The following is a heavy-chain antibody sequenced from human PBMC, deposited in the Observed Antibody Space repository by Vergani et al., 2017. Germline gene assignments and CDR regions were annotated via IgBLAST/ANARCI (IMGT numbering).Heavy chain of an antibody. Sequence: QVQLQESGPGLVKPSQTLSLTCTVSGGSITTDFYYWTWIRQHPANGLEWIGYIYHSGSTFYNPSLESRVSISIDTSKNPFSLKLSSVTAADTAVYYCAREGDGYGGNLYYFDYWGQGTLVTVSS. CDR2: IYHSGST. CDR3: AREGDGYGGNLYYFDY. CDR1: GGSITTDFYY. D-gene: IGHD4-23*01. V-gene: IGHV4-30-4*01. J-gene: IGHJ4*02.